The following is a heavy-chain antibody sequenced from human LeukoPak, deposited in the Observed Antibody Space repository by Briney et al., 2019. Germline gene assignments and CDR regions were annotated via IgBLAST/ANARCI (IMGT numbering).Heavy chain of an antibody. D-gene: IGHD3-10*01. CDR3: ANRISGSSS. Sequence: PGGSLRLFCAASGFTFSTYAMSWIRQAPGKGLEWVSAISSGGGNTDYADSVKGRFTISRDNSKNTVFLQMKSLRCEDTGVYYCANRISGSSSWGQGTLVTVSS. CDR1: GFTFSTYA. J-gene: IGHJ5*02. V-gene: IGHV3-23*01. CDR2: ISSGGGNT.